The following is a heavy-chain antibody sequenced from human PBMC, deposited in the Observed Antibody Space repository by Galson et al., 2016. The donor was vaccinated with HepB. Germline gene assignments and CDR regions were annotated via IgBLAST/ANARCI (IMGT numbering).Heavy chain of an antibody. J-gene: IGHJ4*01. D-gene: IGHD2-15*01. V-gene: IGHV3-23*01. CDR1: GFFFSNFV. CDR2: ISDNTAGT. CDR3: AKSSRGYCVGGSCQWFYFDS. Sequence: SLRLSCAASGFFFSNFVMTWVRQAPGKGLEWVSDISDNTAGTKYADSVKGRFTISRDNSKNTLYLQMNSLRVEDTAVYYCAKSSRGYCVGGSCQWFYFDSWGHGTLVTVAS.